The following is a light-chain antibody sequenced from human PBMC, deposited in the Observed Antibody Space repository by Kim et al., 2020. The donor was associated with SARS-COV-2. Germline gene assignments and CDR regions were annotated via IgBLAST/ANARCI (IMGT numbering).Light chain of an antibody. CDR3: NSYADSNNYV. Sequence: QSALTQPPSASGSPGQSVTIFCTGTSSDVGAYNYVSWYQQHPGKAPKLIIFEVNKRASGVPDRFSGSKSGSTASLTVSGLQAEDEADYYCNSYADSNNYVFGTGTKVTVL. V-gene: IGLV2-8*01. CDR1: SSDVGAYNY. J-gene: IGLJ1*01. CDR2: EVN.